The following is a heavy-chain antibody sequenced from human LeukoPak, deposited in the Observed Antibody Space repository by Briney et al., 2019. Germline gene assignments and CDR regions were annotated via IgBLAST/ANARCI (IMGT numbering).Heavy chain of an antibody. J-gene: IGHJ4*02. Sequence: GGSLRLSCAASGFTFSNYAMSWVRQAPGRGLEWVSAISGSGDYTNYADSVKGRFTISRDNSKNTLYLQMNSLRAEDTAVYYCAKEITGYSYYDSSGRQRYYFDYWGQGTLVTVSS. CDR2: ISGSGDYT. CDR3: AKEITGYSYYDSSGRQRYYFDY. CDR1: GFTFSNYA. V-gene: IGHV3-23*01. D-gene: IGHD3-22*01.